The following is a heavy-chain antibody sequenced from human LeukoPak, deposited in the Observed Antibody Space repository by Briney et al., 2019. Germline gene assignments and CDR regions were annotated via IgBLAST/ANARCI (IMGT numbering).Heavy chain of an antibody. CDR2: IYSGGST. V-gene: IGHV3-53*01. CDR3: TTTYYDILTGYYTFDY. D-gene: IGHD3-9*01. Sequence: PGGSLRLSCAASGFTVSSNYMSWVRQAPGKGLEWVSVIYSGGSTYYVDSVEGRFIISRDNSKNTVYLQMNRLRAEDTAVYYCTTTYYDILTGYYTFDYWGQGTLVTVSS. CDR1: GFTVSSNY. J-gene: IGHJ4*02.